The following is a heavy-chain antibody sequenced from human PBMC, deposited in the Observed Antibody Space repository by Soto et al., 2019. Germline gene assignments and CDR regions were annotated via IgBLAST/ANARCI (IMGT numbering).Heavy chain of an antibody. V-gene: IGHV3-30-3*01. D-gene: IGHD1-26*01. CDR2: ISFDGNNK. CDR1: GFIFSTYA. J-gene: IGHJ4*02. Sequence: GGSVRLSCAVSGFIFSTYAMHWVRQAPGKGLEWVAVISFDGNNKYYADSVKGRFTISRDNFKNTLYLQMDSLSAEDTAVYYCARAALGATSPLNYWGQGTLVTVSS. CDR3: ARAALGATSPLNY.